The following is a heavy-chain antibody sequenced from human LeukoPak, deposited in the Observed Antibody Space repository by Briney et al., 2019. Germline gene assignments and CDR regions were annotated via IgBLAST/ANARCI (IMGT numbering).Heavy chain of an antibody. D-gene: IGHD6-13*01. J-gene: IGHJ3*02. CDR2: IYTSGSI. CDR3: AREVSSWCDAFDI. CDR1: GGSISSYY. V-gene: IGHV4-4*07. Sequence: SETLSLTCTVAGGSISSYYWSWIRQPAGKGLEWIGRIYTSGSINYNPSFKSRVTMSVDTSKNQFSLKLSSVTAADTAVYYCAREVSSWCDAFDIWGQGTMVTVSS.